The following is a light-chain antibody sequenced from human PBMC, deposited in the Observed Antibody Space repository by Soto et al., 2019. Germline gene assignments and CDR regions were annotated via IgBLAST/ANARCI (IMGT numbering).Light chain of an antibody. V-gene: IGLV1-40*01. CDR3: QAYDYSLTASV. Sequence: QSVLTQPPSVSGAPGQRVTISCTGTSSNIGANYAVHWYQQLPGAAPKLVIFGNRNRPSGVPERFSGSKSGTSASLAITGLQAEDEADYYCQAYDYSLTASVFGGGTKLTVL. CDR1: SSNIGANYA. J-gene: IGLJ3*02. CDR2: GNR.